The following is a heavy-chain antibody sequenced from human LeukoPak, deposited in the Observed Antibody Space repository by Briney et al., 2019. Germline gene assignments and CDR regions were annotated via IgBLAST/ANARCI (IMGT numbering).Heavy chain of an antibody. D-gene: IGHD2-15*01. CDR3: AKAPVGHCSGAFCYHFDS. J-gene: IGHJ4*02. CDR1: EFTFSSYA. CDR2: ISGDNPGT. V-gene: IGHV3-23*01. Sequence: GGSLRLSCAASEFTFSSYAMSWVRQTPGKGLEWVAAISGDNPGTYHANSVKGRFTISRDNSKNTLHLQMSGLRAEDTARYYCAKAPVGHCSGAFCYHFDSWGQGTLVTVSS.